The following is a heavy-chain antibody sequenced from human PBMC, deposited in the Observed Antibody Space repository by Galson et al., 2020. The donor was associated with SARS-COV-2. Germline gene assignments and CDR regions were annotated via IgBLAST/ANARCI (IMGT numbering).Heavy chain of an antibody. CDR2: ISGSGYST. CDR1: GFTFSTYA. Sequence: GESLKISCAASGFTFSTYAMSWVRQAPGKGLDWVSTISGSGYSTYYADSVKGRFTISRYNSKNTLYLQMNSLRAEDTAVYHCAKTSEYCSSNSCYGYYYYYGMDVWGQGTTVTVSS. CDR3: AKTSEYCSSNSCYGYYYYYGMDV. V-gene: IGHV3-23*01. D-gene: IGHD2-2*01. J-gene: IGHJ6*02.